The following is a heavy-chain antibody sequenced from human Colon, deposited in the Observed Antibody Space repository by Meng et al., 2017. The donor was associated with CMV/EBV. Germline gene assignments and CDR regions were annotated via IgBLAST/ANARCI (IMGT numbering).Heavy chain of an antibody. D-gene: IGHD5-12*01. CDR3: VRDGYSWNVPSFFDQ. CDR2: TPYDGSNE. Sequence: GESLKISCAASGFTFDTFAMHWVRQAPGKGLEWVAFTPYDGSNEYYADSVKGRFTISRDNSKNTLYLQMNSLRAEDTALYYCVRDGYSWNVPSFFDQWGQGTLVTVSS. V-gene: IGHV3-33*05. J-gene: IGHJ4*02. CDR1: GFTFDTFA.